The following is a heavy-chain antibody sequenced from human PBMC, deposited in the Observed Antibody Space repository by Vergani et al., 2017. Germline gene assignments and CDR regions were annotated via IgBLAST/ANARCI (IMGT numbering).Heavy chain of an antibody. CDR1: GGSISSGSYY. CDR3: ARHVVRGVIGLMPYYYYGMDV. J-gene: IGHJ6*02. CDR2: IYTSGST. D-gene: IGHD3-10*01. Sequence: QVQLQESGPGLVKPSQTLSLTCTVSGGSISSGSYYWSWIRQPAGKGLEWIGRIYTSGSTNYNPSLKSRVTISVDTSKNQFSLKLSSVTAADTAVYYCARHVVRGVIGLMPYYYYGMDVWGQGTTVTVSS. V-gene: IGHV4-61*02.